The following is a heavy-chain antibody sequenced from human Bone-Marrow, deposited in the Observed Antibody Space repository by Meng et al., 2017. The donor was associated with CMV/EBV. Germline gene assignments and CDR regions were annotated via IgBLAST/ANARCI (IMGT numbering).Heavy chain of an antibody. V-gene: IGHV1-69*05. CDR1: GGTFSSYA. J-gene: IGHJ6*02. D-gene: IGHD3-10*01. CDR3: ARAGITMVRGVYYYYGMDV. Sequence: SVKVSCKASGGTFSSYAISWVRQAPGQGLEWMGGIIPIFGTANYAQKFQGRVTITTDESTSTAYMELSSLRSEDTAVYYCARAGITMVRGVYYYYGMDVWGQGTTVPVSS. CDR2: IIPIFGTA.